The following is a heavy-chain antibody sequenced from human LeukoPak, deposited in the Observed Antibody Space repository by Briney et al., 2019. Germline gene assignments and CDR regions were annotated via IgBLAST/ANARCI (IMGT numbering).Heavy chain of an antibody. Sequence: PGGSLRLSCAASGFTFSSYSMNWVRQAPGKGLEWVSYISSSSSTIYYADSVKGRFTISRDNAKNSLYLQMNSLRAEDTAVYYCARDPGGTIFGVVNVYMDVWAKGPRSPSP. J-gene: IGHJ6*03. D-gene: IGHD3-3*01. CDR2: ISSSSSTI. V-gene: IGHV3-48*04. CDR1: GFTFSSYS. CDR3: ARDPGGTIFGVVNVYMDV.